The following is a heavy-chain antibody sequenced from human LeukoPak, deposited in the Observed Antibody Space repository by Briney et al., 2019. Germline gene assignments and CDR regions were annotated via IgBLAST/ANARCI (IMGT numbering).Heavy chain of an antibody. Sequence: ASETLSLTCAVYGGSFSGYYWSWIRQPAGKGLEWLGRIYTSGSTNYNPSLKSRVTMSVDTSKNQFSLKLSSVTAADTAVYYCAGGVVGATRKVLVDYWGQGTLVTVSS. CDR1: GGSFSGYY. CDR2: IYTSGST. J-gene: IGHJ4*02. V-gene: IGHV4-59*10. D-gene: IGHD1-26*01. CDR3: AGGVVGATRKVLVDY.